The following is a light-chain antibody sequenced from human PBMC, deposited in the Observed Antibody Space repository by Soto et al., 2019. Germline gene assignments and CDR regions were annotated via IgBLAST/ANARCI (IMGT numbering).Light chain of an antibody. J-gene: IGLJ3*02. CDR2: LDSDGSH. CDR1: SGHSSYA. CDR3: QTWGTGFQV. V-gene: IGLV4-69*01. Sequence: QPVLTQSPSASASLGASVKLTCTLSSGHSSYAIAWHQLQPEKGPRSLMKLDSDGSHTKGDGIPDRFSGSSSGAERYLTISSLQSEDEADYYCQTWGTGFQVFGGGTKVTVL.